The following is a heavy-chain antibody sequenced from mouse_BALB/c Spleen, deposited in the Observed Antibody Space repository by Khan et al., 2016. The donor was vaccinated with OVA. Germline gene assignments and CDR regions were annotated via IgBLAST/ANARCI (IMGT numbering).Heavy chain of an antibody. D-gene: IGHD2-14*01. CDR1: GYTFTDYI. V-gene: IGHV1-77*01. Sequence: QVRLQQSGPELVRPGASVKMSCKASGYTFTDYIIHWVKQTTGQGLEWIGDISPGSGSTYYNEKFKGKATLTADKSSNTAYMQLSSLTSEASAVYCCAGGGYSVFADWGQGTLVTVSA. CDR3: AGGGYSVFAD. CDR2: ISPGSGST. J-gene: IGHJ3*01.